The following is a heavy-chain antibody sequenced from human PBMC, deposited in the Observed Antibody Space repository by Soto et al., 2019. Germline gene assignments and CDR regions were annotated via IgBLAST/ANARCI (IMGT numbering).Heavy chain of an antibody. Sequence: ASVKVSCKASGFTFTSSAVQWVRQARGQRLEWIGWIVVGSGNTNYAQKFQERVTITRDMSTSTAYMELSSLRSEDTAVYYCAAGEDFWSGYYLYYYYYGMDVWGQGTTVTVSS. D-gene: IGHD3-3*01. V-gene: IGHV1-58*01. CDR3: AAGEDFWSGYYLYYYYYGMDV. CDR1: GFTFTSSA. CDR2: IVVGSGNT. J-gene: IGHJ6*02.